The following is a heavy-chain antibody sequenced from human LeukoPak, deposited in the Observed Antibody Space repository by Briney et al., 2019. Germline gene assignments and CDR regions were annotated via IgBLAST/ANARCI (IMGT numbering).Heavy chain of an antibody. CDR2: ISAYNGNT. Sequence: GAPGKVSCKASGYTVTSYGISWVTQAPGQGLEWMGWISAYNGNTKYAQKLQARVTMTTDTSTSTAYMELRSLRSDDTAVYCCARDGAPQQLAGGMDVWGQGTTVTVSS. CDR3: ARDGAPQQLAGGMDV. D-gene: IGHD6-13*01. J-gene: IGHJ6*02. CDR1: GYTVTSYG. V-gene: IGHV1-18*01.